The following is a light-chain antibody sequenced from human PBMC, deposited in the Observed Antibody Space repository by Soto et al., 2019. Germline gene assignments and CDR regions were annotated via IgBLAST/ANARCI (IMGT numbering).Light chain of an antibody. CDR3: SSYTRRTTLV. J-gene: IGLJ2*01. V-gene: IGLV2-14*01. Sequence: QSALTQPASVSGSPGQWVTISCTGTSSDIGRYNYVSWYQQHPGKAPKLIIYEVTYRPSGVSNRFSGAKSGNTASLTISGLQAEDEADYYCSSYTRRTTLVFGGGTKVTVL. CDR1: SSDIGRYNY. CDR2: EVT.